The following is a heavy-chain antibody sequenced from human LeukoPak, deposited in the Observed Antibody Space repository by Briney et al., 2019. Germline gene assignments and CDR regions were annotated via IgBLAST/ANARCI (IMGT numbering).Heavy chain of an antibody. CDR3: ARVYCSSTSCRYPDWFDP. J-gene: IGHJ5*02. Sequence: PSETLSLTCAVYGGSFSGYYWSWIRQPPGKGLEWIGEINHSGSTNYNPSLKSRVTISVDTSKNQFSLKLSSVTAADTAVYYCARVYCSSTSCRYPDWFDPWGQGTLVTVSS. V-gene: IGHV4-34*09. D-gene: IGHD2-2*01. CDR1: GGSFSGYY. CDR2: INHSGST.